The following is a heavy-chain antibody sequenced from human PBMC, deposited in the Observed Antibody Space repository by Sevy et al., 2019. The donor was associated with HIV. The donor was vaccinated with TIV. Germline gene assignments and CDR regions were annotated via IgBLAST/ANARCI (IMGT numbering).Heavy chain of an antibody. J-gene: IGHJ4*02. CDR2: IYYDGHI. CDR1: GGSITSLY. D-gene: IGHD1-26*01. V-gene: IGHV4-59*08. CDR3: AGENAWGRGYS. Sequence: SETLSLTCTVSGGSITSLYWNWIRQPLGKGLEWIANIYYDGHINYNPSLKSRVTLSLDTSKNQFSLRLSSGTAADTAMYYCAGENAWGRGYSWGQGTLVTVSS.